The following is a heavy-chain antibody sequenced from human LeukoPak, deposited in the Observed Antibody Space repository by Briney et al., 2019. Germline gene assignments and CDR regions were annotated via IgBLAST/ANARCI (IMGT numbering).Heavy chain of an antibody. CDR3: AISGDYYDSSGSWDY. CDR2: ISGSGGST. D-gene: IGHD3-22*01. Sequence: GGSPRLSCAASGFTFSSYAMSWVRQAPGKGLEWVSAISGSGGSTYYADSVKGRFTISRDNSKNTLYLQMNSLRAEDTAVYYCAISGDYYDSSGSWDYWGQGTLVTVSS. CDR1: GFTFSSYA. J-gene: IGHJ4*02. V-gene: IGHV3-23*01.